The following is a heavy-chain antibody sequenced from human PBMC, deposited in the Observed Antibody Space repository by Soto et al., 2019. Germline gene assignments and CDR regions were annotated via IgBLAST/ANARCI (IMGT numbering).Heavy chain of an antibody. V-gene: IGHV4-59*08. Sequence: SETLSLTCNVSGGSISSYYWSWIRQPPGKGLEWIGHIFYRGSTNYNPSLKSRLTISIDTSKSHFSLKLSSVTAADTAVYYCARRFYDVFTGYHYYFDYWGQGALVTVSS. CDR2: IFYRGST. D-gene: IGHD3-9*01. CDR3: ARRFYDVFTGYHYYFDY. J-gene: IGHJ4*02. CDR1: GGSISSYY.